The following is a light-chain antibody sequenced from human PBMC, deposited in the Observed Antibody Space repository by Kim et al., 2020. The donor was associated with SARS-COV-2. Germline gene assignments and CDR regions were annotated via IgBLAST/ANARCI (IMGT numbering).Light chain of an antibody. Sequence: SPGERATLSCRASQSVSNTYIAWYQQKPGQAPRLLISDASIRATGIPDRFSGSGSGTDFTLTISRLEPEDFAVYSCHQYGGSLPYTFGQGTKLEIK. CDR2: DAS. J-gene: IGKJ2*01. CDR3: HQYGGSLPYT. V-gene: IGKV3-20*01. CDR1: QSVSNTY.